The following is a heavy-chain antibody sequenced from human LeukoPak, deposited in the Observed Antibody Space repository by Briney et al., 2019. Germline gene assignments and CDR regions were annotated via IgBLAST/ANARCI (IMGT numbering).Heavy chain of an antibody. J-gene: IGHJ4*02. V-gene: IGHV6-1*01. CDR1: GDSVSSNTAG. CDR2: TYYRSKWYH. D-gene: IGHD1-7*01. Sequence: SQTLSLTCAISGDSVSSNTAGWSWIRQSPSRGLEWLGRTYYRSKWYHDYAVSVKSRITINPDTSKNLFSLQLNSVTPEDTAVYYCARGGGRLELWGQGTLVTVSS. CDR3: ARGGGRLEL.